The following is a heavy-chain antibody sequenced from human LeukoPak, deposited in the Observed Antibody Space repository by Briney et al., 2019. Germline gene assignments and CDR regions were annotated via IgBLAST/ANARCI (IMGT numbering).Heavy chain of an antibody. CDR2: IYYSGST. J-gene: IGHJ5*02. Sequence: SETLSLTCTVSGGSISSGDYYWSWIRQPPGKGLEWIGYIYYSGSTYYNPSLKSRVTISVDTSKNQFSLKLSSVTAADTAVYYCARRRITMVRGVNRNNWFDPWGQGTLVTVSS. CDR1: GGSISSGDYY. V-gene: IGHV4-30-4*01. D-gene: IGHD3-10*01. CDR3: ARRRITMVRGVNRNNWFDP.